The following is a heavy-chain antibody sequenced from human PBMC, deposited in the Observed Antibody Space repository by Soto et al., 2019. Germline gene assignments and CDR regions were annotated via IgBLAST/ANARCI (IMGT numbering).Heavy chain of an antibody. CDR2: IYYSGST. CDR1: GGSVSSGSYY. D-gene: IGHD5-12*01. V-gene: IGHV4-61*01. CDR3: ARAGPLSSYSGYEFDY. J-gene: IGHJ4*02. Sequence: SETLSLTCTVSGGSVSSGSYYWSWIRQPPGKGLEWIGYIYYSGSTNYNPSLKSRVTISVDTSKNQFSLKLSSVTAAETAVYYCARAGPLSSYSGYEFDYWGQGTLVTVSS.